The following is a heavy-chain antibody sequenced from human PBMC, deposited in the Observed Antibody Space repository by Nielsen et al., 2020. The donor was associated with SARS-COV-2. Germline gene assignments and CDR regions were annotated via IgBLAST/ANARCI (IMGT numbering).Heavy chain of an antibody. D-gene: IGHD3-22*01. J-gene: IGHJ6*02. CDR2: IWYDGSNK. CDR1: GFTFSSYG. V-gene: IGHV3-33*08. Sequence: GESLKISCAASGFTFSSYGMHWVRQAPGKGLEWVAVIWYDGSNKYYADSVKGRFTISRDNSKNTLYLQMNSLRAEDTAVYYCARDVGSSGYYSRHYYYGMDVWGQGTTVTVSS. CDR3: ARDVGSSGYYSRHYYYGMDV.